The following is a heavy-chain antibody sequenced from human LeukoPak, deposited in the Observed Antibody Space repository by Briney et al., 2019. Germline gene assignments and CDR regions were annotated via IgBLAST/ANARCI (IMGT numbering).Heavy chain of an antibody. D-gene: IGHD4-11*01. CDR2: ISKDGTYK. CDR1: GYTFSNFA. Sequence: GGSLRLSCEVSGYTFSNFAVNWVRQAPGKGLEWVAVISKDGTYKYFSDSVKGRFTVSRDNSKNTAYLQMNSLRSEDTAMYYCTKDDGAYSRTPYSVGLFDFWGPGTLVTVSS. CDR3: TKDDGAYSRTPYSVGLFDF. V-gene: IGHV3-30*04. J-gene: IGHJ4*02.